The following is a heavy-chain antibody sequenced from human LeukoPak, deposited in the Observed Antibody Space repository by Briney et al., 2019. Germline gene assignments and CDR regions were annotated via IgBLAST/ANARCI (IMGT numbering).Heavy chain of an antibody. V-gene: IGHV1-2*02. CDR1: GYTFTGYY. D-gene: IGHD3-10*01. CDR2: INPNSGGT. Sequence: GASVKVSCKASGYTFTGYYMHWVRQAPGQGLEWMGWINPNSGGTKFAQKFQGRVTMTRDTSISTAYMELSSLSSDDTAVYLCARANMVRGVGLFFDRNWFDPWGQGTLVTVSS. CDR3: ARANMVRGVGLFFDRNWFDP. J-gene: IGHJ5*02.